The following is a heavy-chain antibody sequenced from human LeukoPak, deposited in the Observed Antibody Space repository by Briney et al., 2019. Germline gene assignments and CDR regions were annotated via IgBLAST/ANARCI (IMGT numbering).Heavy chain of an antibody. Sequence: GGSLRLSCAASGFTFSSYGMSWVRQAPGKGLEWVSAISGSGGSTHYADSVKGRFTISRDNSKNTLYLQMNSLRAEDTAVYYCAKALGYCSGGSCYSGGYWGQGTLVTVSS. D-gene: IGHD2-15*01. CDR3: AKALGYCSGGSCYSGGY. J-gene: IGHJ4*02. CDR2: ISGSGGST. V-gene: IGHV3-23*01. CDR1: GFTFSSYG.